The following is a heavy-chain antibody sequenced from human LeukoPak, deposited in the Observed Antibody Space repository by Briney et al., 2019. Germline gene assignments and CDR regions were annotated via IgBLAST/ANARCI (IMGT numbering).Heavy chain of an antibody. D-gene: IGHD3-22*01. V-gene: IGHV3-20*04. CDR3: ARDRRGHYYDSSGYWPDAFDI. CDR1: GFTFDDYG. CDR2: INWNGGST. Sequence: GGSLRLSCAASGFTFDDYGMSWVRQAPGKGLEWVSGINWNGGSTGYADSVKGRFTISRDNAKNSLYLQMNSLRAEDTALYYCARDRRGHYYDSSGYWPDAFDIWGQGTMATVSS. J-gene: IGHJ3*02.